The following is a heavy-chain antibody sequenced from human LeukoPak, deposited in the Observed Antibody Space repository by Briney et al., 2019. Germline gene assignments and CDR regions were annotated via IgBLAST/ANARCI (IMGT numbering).Heavy chain of an antibody. CDR3: ARDLYGGTSATFDY. J-gene: IGHJ4*02. Sequence: SETLSLTCTISGGSISSGSYYWSWIRQPPGKGLEWIGYIYYSGSTNYNPSLKSRVTISVDTSKNQFSLKLSSVTAADTAVYYCARDLYGGTSATFDYWGQGTLVTVSS. CDR1: GGSISSGSYY. V-gene: IGHV4-61*01. D-gene: IGHD4-23*01. CDR2: IYYSGST.